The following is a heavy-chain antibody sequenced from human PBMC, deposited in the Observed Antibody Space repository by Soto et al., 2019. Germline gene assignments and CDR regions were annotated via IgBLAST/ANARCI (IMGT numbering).Heavy chain of an antibody. CDR2: IIPIFGTA. V-gene: IGHV1-69*01. Sequence: SVKVSCNASGDPFSSYAIVWVRQAPGQGLEWMGGIIPIFGTANYAQKFQGRVTITADESTSTAYMELSSLRSEDTAVYYCAIEVRRSNQFDQWGQRTMVTVSS. D-gene: IGHD3-10*01. CDR3: AIEVRRSNQFDQ. J-gene: IGHJ4*02. CDR1: GDPFSSYA.